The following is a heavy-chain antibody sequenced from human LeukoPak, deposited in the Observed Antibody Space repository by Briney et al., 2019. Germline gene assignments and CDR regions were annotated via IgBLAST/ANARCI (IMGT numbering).Heavy chain of an antibody. Sequence: QPGGSLRLSCAASGFTFSNYWMHWVRQVPGKGLVWVSRINSDGTTTTYADSVKGRFTISRDNAKNTVYLQMNSLRTEDTAVYYCARRSCGGGICFCDYWGQGTLVTVSS. CDR3: ARRSCGGGICFCDY. D-gene: IGHD2-15*01. CDR1: GFTFSNYW. J-gene: IGHJ4*02. CDR2: INSDGTTT. V-gene: IGHV3-74*01.